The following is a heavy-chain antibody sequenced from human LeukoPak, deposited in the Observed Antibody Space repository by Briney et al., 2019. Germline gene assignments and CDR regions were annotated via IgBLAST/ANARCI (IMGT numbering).Heavy chain of an antibody. CDR3: ARYLSGYLDY. J-gene: IGHJ4*02. V-gene: IGHV4-59*01. D-gene: IGHD3-9*01. CDR1: GGSISSYY. CDR2: IYYSGST. Sequence: SETLSLTCTVSGGSISSYYWSWIRQPPGKGLECIGYIYYSGSTNYNPSLKSRVTISVDTSKNQFSLKLSSVTAADTAVYYCARYLSGYLDYWGQGTLVTVSS.